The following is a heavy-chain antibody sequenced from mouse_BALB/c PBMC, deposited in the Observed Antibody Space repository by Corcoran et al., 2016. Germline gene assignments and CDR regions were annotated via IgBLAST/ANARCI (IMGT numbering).Heavy chain of an antibody. D-gene: IGHD1-1*01. Sequence: EVKLLESGGGLVQPGGSLKLSCAASGFAFSRYWMSWVRQAPGKGLEWIGEINPDSNTINYTPSLKDKFIISRDNAKNTLFLQMSKVRSEDTALYYCARLGYYGWFAYWGQGTLVTVSA. V-gene: IGHV4-1*02. J-gene: IGHJ3*01. CDR2: INPDSNTI. CDR1: GFAFSRYW. CDR3: ARLGYYGWFAY.